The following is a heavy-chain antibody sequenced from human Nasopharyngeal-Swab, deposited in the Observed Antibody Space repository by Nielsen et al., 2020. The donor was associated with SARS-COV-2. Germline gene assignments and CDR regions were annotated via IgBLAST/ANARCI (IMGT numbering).Heavy chain of an antibody. D-gene: IGHD1-20*01. CDR2: IYYSGST. Sequence: SETLSLTCTVSGGSVSSGSYYWSWIRQPPGKGLERIGYIYYSGSTNYNPSLKSRVTISVDTSKNQFSLKLSSVTAADTAVYYCARGYNWTGGFVSRGFDYWGQGTLVTVSS. V-gene: IGHV4-61*01. CDR1: GGSVSSGSYY. CDR3: ARGYNWTGGFVSRGFDY. J-gene: IGHJ4*02.